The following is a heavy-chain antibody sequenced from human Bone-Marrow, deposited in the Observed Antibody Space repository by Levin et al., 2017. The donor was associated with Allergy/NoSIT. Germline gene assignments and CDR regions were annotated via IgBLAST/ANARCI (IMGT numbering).Heavy chain of an antibody. CDR3: ARHGYDDSYYFFMDF. Sequence: NPSETLSLTCTVSADSISGYYWTWIRQPPGKGLEWIGYIYSSGSTNYNPSLKSRVTISVDTSKDQFSLKLRSVTAADTAVYYCARHGYDDSYYFFMDFWGRGTTVTVSS. CDR1: ADSISGYY. D-gene: IGHD6-13*01. V-gene: IGHV4-59*01. J-gene: IGHJ6*03. CDR2: IYSSGST.